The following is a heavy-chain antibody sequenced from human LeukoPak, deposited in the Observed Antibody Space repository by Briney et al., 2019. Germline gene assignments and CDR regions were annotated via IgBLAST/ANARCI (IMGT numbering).Heavy chain of an antibody. D-gene: IGHD1-26*01. V-gene: IGHV3-11*04. Sequence: PGGSLRLSCAASGFTFSDFYMSWIRQAPGKGLEWVSYISTSGSTIFYADSVKGRFTISRDNAKNSLYLQMNSLRAEDTAVYYCARHSGSYRDIDYWGQGTLVTVSS. CDR1: GFTFSDFY. J-gene: IGHJ4*02. CDR2: ISTSGSTI. CDR3: ARHSGSYRDIDY.